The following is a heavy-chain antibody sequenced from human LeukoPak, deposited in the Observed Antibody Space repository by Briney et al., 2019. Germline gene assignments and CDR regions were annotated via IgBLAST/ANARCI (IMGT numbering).Heavy chain of an antibody. Sequence: ASVKVSCKASGYTFTSYYMHWVRQAPGQGLEWMGIINPSGGSTSYAQKFQGRVTITADESTSTAYMELSSLRSEDTAVYYCAREGNLITFGGVIVYDAFDIWGQGTMVTVSS. J-gene: IGHJ3*02. CDR2: INPSGGST. V-gene: IGHV1-46*01. CDR1: GYTFTSYY. D-gene: IGHD3-16*02. CDR3: AREGNLITFGGVIVYDAFDI.